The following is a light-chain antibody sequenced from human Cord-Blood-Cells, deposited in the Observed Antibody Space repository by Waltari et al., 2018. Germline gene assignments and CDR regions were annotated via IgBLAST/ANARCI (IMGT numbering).Light chain of an antibody. Sequence: EIVLTQSPATLSLSRGERATLSCRASQSVSSYLAWYQQKHGQAPRLLIYDASNRATGIPARFSGSGSGTDFTLTISSLEPEDFAVYYCQQRSNWPPLTFGGGTKVEIK. CDR3: QQRSNWPPLT. CDR1: QSVSSY. V-gene: IGKV3-11*01. J-gene: IGKJ4*01. CDR2: DAS.